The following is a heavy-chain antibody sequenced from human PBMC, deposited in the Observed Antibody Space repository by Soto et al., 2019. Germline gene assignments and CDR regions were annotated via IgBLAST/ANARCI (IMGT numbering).Heavy chain of an antibody. D-gene: IGHD3-9*01. V-gene: IGHV2-5*02. CDR2: IYWDDDK. CDR1: GFSLSTSGVG. J-gene: IGHJ4*02. CDR3: AHSSTYYDILTGYPSFDY. Sequence: QITLKESGPTLVKPTQTLTLTCTFSGFSLSTSGVGVGWIRQPPGKALEWLALIYWDDDKRYSPSLKSRLTITKDTSKNPVVLTMTNMDPVDTATYYCAHSSTYYDILTGYPSFDYWGQGTLVTVSS.